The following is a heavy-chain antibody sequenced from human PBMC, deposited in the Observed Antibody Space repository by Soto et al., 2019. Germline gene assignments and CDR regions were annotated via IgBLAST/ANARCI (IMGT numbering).Heavy chain of an antibody. Sequence: SETLSLTCSVSSASLSSSTYYWSWIRQPPGRGPEWIGSIYYSGNTYYKPSLKSRVSISIDTSRNQFSLKLTSVTAADTGVYYCASSSPFHYRGPGILVTVS. V-gene: IGHV4-39*01. D-gene: IGHD6-6*01. CDR2: IYYSGNT. J-gene: IGHJ4*02. CDR1: SASLSSSTYY. CDR3: ASSSPFHY.